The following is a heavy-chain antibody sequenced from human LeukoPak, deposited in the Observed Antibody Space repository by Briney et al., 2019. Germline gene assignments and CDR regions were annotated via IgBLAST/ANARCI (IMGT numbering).Heavy chain of an antibody. CDR3: ARVNNYYDSSGYLYYFDY. CDR2: INPNSGGT. CDR1: AYTFTGYF. D-gene: IGHD3-22*01. J-gene: IGHJ4*02. Sequence: ASVKVSCKASAYTFTGYFMHWVRQAPGQGLEWMGWINPNSGGTNYAQNFQGRVTMTRGTSISTAYMELSRLRSDDTAVYYCARVNNYYDSSGYLYYFDYWGQGTLVTVSS. V-gene: IGHV1-2*02.